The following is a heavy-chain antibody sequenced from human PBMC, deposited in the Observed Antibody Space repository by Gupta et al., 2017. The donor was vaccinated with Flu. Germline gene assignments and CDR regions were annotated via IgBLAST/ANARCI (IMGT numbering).Heavy chain of an antibody. CDR3: ARLLRAYSDNSVYPF. Sequence: QLQLQESGPGLVKPSETLSLTCTVSGGSISGSPYYWGWIRQPPGKGLEWIGSIYYTETGYNPSLKSRVTIAIDTSKNEFSLRLSSVTAADTAVYYCARLLRAYSDNSVYPFWGQGTLVTVSS. V-gene: IGHV4-39*01. D-gene: IGHD3-22*01. CDR2: IYYTET. J-gene: IGHJ4*02. CDR1: GGSISGSPYY.